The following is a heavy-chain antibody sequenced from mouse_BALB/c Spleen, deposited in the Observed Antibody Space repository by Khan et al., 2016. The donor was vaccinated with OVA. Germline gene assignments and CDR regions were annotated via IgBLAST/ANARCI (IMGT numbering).Heavy chain of an antibody. V-gene: IGHV2-9*02. J-gene: IGHJ2*01. CDR3: ARLEDI. Sequence: QVQLKQSGPGLVAPSQCLSLTCTVSGFLLTSYGVHWVRQPSGQGLEWLGVICAGGSTNYYSALMYRLSISKDNSKSQVILKMNSLRTDDTAMYYCARLEDIWGQGTTLTVSS. CDR1: GFLLTSYG. D-gene: IGHD1-3*01. CDR2: ICAGGST.